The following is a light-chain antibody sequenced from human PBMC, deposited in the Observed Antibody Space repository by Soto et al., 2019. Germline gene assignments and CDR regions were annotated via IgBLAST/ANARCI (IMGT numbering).Light chain of an antibody. CDR2: DVS. Sequence: EIVMTQSPATLSVSPGERATLSCWASQSVSSNLAWYQQKPGQAPRLLIYDVSTRATVIPTKFSGSGSGTDFPLAISSQQAEDFAAYYCQRYDNWPLSYGGGTKVEIK. V-gene: IGKV3D-15*01. J-gene: IGKJ4*01. CDR1: QSVSSN. CDR3: QRYDNWPLS.